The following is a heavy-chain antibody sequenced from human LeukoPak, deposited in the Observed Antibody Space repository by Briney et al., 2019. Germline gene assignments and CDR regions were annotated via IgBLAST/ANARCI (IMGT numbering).Heavy chain of an antibody. V-gene: IGHV3-23*01. CDR1: GFTFSNYW. D-gene: IGHD2-2*01. CDR2: ISGSGGST. Sequence: GGSLRLSCAASGFTFSNYWMSWVRQAPGKGLEWVSAISGSGGSTYYADSVKGRFTISRDNSKNTLYLQMNSLRAEDTAVYYCAKQVVVPAEGYFDYWGQGTLVTVSS. J-gene: IGHJ4*02. CDR3: AKQVVVPAEGYFDY.